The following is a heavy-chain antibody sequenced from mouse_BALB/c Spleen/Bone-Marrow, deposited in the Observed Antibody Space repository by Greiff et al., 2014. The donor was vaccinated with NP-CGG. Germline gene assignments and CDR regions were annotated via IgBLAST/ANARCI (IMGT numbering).Heavy chain of an antibody. CDR2: IYPGTGSI. CDR3: TRSGYVMDY. CDR1: GYTFTSYW. Sequence: LQQPGSELVRPGASVKLSCKASGYTFTSYWMHWVKQRPGQGLEWLGNIYPGTGSINYDEKFKSKATLTVDTSSSTAYMQLSSLTSEDSAVYYCTRSGYVMDYWGQGTSATVSS. D-gene: IGHD3-1*01. V-gene: IGHV1S22*01. J-gene: IGHJ4*01.